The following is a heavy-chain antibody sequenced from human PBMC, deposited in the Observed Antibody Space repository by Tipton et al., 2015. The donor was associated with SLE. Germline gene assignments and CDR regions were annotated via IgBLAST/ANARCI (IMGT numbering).Heavy chain of an antibody. CDR3: ARELTHDYGDY. Sequence: QSGAEVKKPGASVKVSCKASGYTFTSYAMHWVRQAPGQRLEWMGWISAYNGNTNYAQKLQGRVTMTTDTSTSTAYMELRSLRSDEAAVYYCARELTHDYGDYWRQGTLVTVSS. CDR2: ISAYNGNT. V-gene: IGHV1-18*01. J-gene: IGHJ4*02. D-gene: IGHD4-17*01. CDR1: GYTFTSYA.